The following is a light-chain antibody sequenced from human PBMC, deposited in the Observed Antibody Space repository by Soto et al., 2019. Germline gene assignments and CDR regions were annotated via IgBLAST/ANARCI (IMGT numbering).Light chain of an antibody. CDR1: SGDVGGYNY. V-gene: IGLV2-14*01. Sequence: QSALTQPASVSGSPGQSITISCTGTSGDVGGYNYVSWYQRHPGKAPKLMIYEVTNRPSGVSDRFSASKSGNTASLTISGLQAEDEADYYCSSYTSSSTVVFGGGTQLTVL. J-gene: IGLJ2*01. CDR3: SSYTSSSTVV. CDR2: EVT.